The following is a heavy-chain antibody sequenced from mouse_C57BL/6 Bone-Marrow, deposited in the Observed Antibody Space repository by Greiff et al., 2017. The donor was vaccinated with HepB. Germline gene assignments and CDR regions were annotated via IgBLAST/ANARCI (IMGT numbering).Heavy chain of an antibody. Sequence: DVQLQESGTVLARPGASVKMSCKTSGYTFTSYWMHWVKQRPGQGLEWIGAIYPGNSDTSYNQKFKGKAKLTAVTSASTAYMELSSLTNEDSAVYYCTREDCYGSPYAMDYWGQGTSVTVSS. CDR1: GYTFTSYW. J-gene: IGHJ4*01. D-gene: IGHD1-1*01. CDR2: IYPGNSDT. CDR3: TREDCYGSPYAMDY. V-gene: IGHV1-5*01.